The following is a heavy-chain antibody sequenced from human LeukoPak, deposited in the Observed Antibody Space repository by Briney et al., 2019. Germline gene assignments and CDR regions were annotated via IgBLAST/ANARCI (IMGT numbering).Heavy chain of an antibody. CDR3: ARDPNHYYDSSGYFGY. V-gene: IGHV3-30-3*01. CDR1: GFTFSSYA. D-gene: IGHD3-22*01. CDR2: ISYDGSNK. J-gene: IGHJ4*02. Sequence: PGGSLRLSCAASGFTFSSYAMHWVRQAPGKGLEWVAVISYDGSNKYYADSVKGRFTISRDNSKNTLYLQMNSLRAEDTAVYYCARDPNHYYDSSGYFGYWGQGTLVTVSS.